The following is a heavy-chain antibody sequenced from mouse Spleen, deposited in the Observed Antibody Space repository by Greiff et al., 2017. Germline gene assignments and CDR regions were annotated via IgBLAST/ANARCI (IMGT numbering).Heavy chain of an antibody. CDR1: GYTFTDYY. Sequence: VQLQQSGAELVRPGASVKLSCKASGYTFTDYYINWVKQRPGQGLEWIARIYPGSGNTYYNEKFKGKATLTAEKSSSTAYMQLSSLTSEDSAVYFCAREVRRSYYAMDYWGQGTSVTVSS. CDR2: IYPGSGNT. D-gene: IGHD2-14*01. CDR3: AREVRRSYYAMDY. J-gene: IGHJ4*01. V-gene: IGHV1-76*01.